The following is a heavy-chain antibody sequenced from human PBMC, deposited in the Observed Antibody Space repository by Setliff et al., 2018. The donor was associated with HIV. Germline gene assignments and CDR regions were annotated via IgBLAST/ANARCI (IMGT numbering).Heavy chain of an antibody. V-gene: IGHV1-2*02. D-gene: IGHD7-27*01. CDR3: ARNPIQIKRWSPGETWFDT. Sequence: ASVKVSCKASGFTFTAHYLWWVRQAPGQGLEWMGWINPKSGATKYAQRFRGRVTMSRDTSLITRHRDRPVTTVYMELARLTSDDTAIYYCARNPIQIKRWSPGETWFDTWGQGTVVTVSS. CDR1: GFTFTAHY. J-gene: IGHJ5*02. CDR2: INPKSGAT.